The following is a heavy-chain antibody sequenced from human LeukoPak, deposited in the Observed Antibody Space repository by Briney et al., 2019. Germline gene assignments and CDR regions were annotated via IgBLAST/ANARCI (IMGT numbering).Heavy chain of an antibody. Sequence: ASVKVSCKASGYTFTGDYLHWVRQAPGQGLEWMGWIHPNSGGTNYAQKFQGRVTMTRDTSISTLYMELSRLRSDDTAVYYCARDHCTTGVCAPHYWGQGTQVTVSS. J-gene: IGHJ4*02. CDR2: IHPNSGGT. CDR1: GYTFTGDY. CDR3: ARDHCTTGVCAPHY. V-gene: IGHV1-2*02. D-gene: IGHD2-8*01.